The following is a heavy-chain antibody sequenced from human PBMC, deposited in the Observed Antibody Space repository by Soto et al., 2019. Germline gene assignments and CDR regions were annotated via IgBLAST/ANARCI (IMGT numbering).Heavy chain of an antibody. D-gene: IGHD6-19*01. CDR2: IYYSGST. CDR3: ARGARWDLGIAVAGTLPPTGWFDP. J-gene: IGHJ5*02. V-gene: IGHV4-39*01. Sequence: QLQLQESGPGLVKPSETLSLTCTVSGGSISSSSYYWGWIRQPPGKGLEWIGSIYYSGSTYYNPSLKSRVTISVDTSKNQFSLKLSSVTAADTAVYYCARGARWDLGIAVAGTLPPTGWFDPWGQGTLVTVSS. CDR1: GGSISSSSYY.